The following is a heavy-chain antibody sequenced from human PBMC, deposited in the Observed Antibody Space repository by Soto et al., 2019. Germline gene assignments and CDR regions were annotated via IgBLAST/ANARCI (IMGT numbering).Heavy chain of an antibody. V-gene: IGHV4-30-2*01. CDR3: ARGYCSSPSCYGMDV. CDR1: GASISCGGYS. J-gene: IGHJ6*02. CDR2: IYHSGST. D-gene: IGHD2-2*01. Sequence: SETLSLTCAVSGASISCGGYSWSWIRQPPGKGLEWIGYIYHSGSTYYNPSLKSRVTISVDRSKNQFSLKLSSVTAADTAVYYCARGYCSSPSCYGMDVWGQGTTVTVSS.